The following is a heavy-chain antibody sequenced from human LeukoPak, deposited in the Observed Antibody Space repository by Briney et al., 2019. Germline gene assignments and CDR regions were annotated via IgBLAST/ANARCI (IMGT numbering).Heavy chain of an antibody. Sequence: SQTLSLTCAISGDSVSSNSAAWDWNRQSPSRGLEWLGRTYYRSKWYYGYAVSVKSRIIINPDTSKNQFSLQLNSVTPEDTAIYYCTRTIAGYIDYWGQGTLVTVSS. CDR1: GDSVSSNSAA. J-gene: IGHJ4*02. D-gene: IGHD2-2*02. CDR3: TRTIAGYIDY. V-gene: IGHV6-1*01. CDR2: TYYRSKWYY.